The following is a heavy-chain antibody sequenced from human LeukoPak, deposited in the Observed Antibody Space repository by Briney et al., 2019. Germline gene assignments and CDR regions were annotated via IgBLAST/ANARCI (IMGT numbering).Heavy chain of an antibody. J-gene: IGHJ4*02. CDR1: GFTFSSYW. D-gene: IGHD6-19*01. Sequence: GGSLRLSCAASGFTFSSYWMSWVRQAPGKGLEWVANIKQDGSEKYYVDSVKGRFTISRDDSKSTLYLQMNSLRAEDTAVYYCTKDPDSSGWYYGSPFDHWGQGTLVTVSS. CDR3: TKDPDSSGWYYGSPFDH. CDR2: IKQDGSEK. V-gene: IGHV3-7*03.